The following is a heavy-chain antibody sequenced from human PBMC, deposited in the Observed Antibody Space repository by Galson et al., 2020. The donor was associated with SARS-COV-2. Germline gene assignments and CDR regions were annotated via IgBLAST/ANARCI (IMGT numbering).Heavy chain of an antibody. V-gene: IGHV4-61*01. D-gene: IGHD6-13*01. CDR3: ARTTPYSSSWYDV. Sequence: SETLSLTCTVSGGSVSSGSYYWSWIRQPPGQGLEWIGYIYYSGSTNYNPSLKSRVTISVDTSKNQFSLKLSSVTAADTAVYYCARTTPYSSSWYDVWGQGTTVTVSS. J-gene: IGHJ6*02. CDR1: GGSVSSGSYY. CDR2: IYYSGST.